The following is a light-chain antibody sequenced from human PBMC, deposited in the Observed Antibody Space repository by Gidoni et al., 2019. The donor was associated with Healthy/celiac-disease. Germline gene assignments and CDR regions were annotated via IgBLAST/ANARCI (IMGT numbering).Light chain of an antibody. CDR1: QSLLHSNGYNY. J-gene: IGKJ4*01. V-gene: IGKV2-28*01. CDR2: LGS. Sequence: EIVMTQSPLSLPVTPGEPASISCRSSQSLLHSNGYNYLDWYLQKPGQSLQLLIYLGSNRASGVPDRFSGSGSGTDFTLKISRVEAEDVGVYYCMQALQTPLTFGGGTKVEIK. CDR3: MQALQTPLT.